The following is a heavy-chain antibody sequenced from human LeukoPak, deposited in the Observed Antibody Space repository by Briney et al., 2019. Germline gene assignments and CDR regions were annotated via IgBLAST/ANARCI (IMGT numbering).Heavy chain of an antibody. J-gene: IGHJ6*03. Sequence: GGSLRLSCAASGFTFSSYAMSWVRQAPGKGLGWVSAISGSGGSTYYADSVKGRFTISRDNSKNTLYLQMNSLRAEDTAVYYCAKGFTIRVYYYMDVWGKGTTVTVSS. V-gene: IGHV3-23*01. D-gene: IGHD3-3*01. CDR2: ISGSGGST. CDR3: AKGFTIRVYYYMDV. CDR1: GFTFSSYA.